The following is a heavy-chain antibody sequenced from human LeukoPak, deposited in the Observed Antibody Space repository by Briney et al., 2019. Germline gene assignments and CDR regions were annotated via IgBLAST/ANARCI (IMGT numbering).Heavy chain of an antibody. CDR2: ISSSSSYI. Sequence: GGSLRLSCAASGFTFSSYSMNWVRQAPGKGLEWVSSISSSSSYIHYADSVKGRFTISRDNSKNTLYLQMNSLRAEDTAVYYCANAGRDSSSTISCGMDVWGQGTTVTVSS. V-gene: IGHV3-21*01. CDR3: ANAGRDSSSTISCGMDV. D-gene: IGHD6-13*01. J-gene: IGHJ6*02. CDR1: GFTFSSYS.